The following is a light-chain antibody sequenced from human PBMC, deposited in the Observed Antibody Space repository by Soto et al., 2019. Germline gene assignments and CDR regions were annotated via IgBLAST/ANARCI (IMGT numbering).Light chain of an antibody. CDR3: LQHNSDPFT. CDR2: AAS. V-gene: IGKV1-17*01. Sequence: DIQMTQSPSSLSASVGDRVTITCRASQGIRNDLTWYQQKLGKAPKRLITAASSLQSGVPSRFSGSGSGTEFTLTISSLQPEYLATYYCLQHNSDPFTFGGGTKVEIE. CDR1: QGIRND. J-gene: IGKJ4*01.